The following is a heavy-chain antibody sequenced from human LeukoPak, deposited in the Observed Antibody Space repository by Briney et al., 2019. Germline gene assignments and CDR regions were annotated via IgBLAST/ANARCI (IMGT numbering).Heavy chain of an antibody. CDR2: MSYDGSNK. Sequence: GGSLRLSCAASGFTFSNYAMHWVRQAPGKGLEWVAVMSYDGSNKIYADSGKGRFTISRDNSKKTLYLQMNILRADETVVYYCARDQYYYDISGYYSVFAYWAQGPLVTVS. J-gene: IGHJ4*02. D-gene: IGHD3-22*01. CDR1: GFTFSNYA. CDR3: ARDQYYYDISGYYSVFAY. V-gene: IGHV3-30*14.